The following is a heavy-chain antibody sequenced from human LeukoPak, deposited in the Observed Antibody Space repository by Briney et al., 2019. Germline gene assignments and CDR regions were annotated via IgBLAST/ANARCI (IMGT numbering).Heavy chain of an antibody. J-gene: IGHJ6*02. CDR1: GGSISSYY. CDR3: ARDLGVVAATQEDYYYYYGMDV. D-gene: IGHD2-15*01. V-gene: IGHV4-59*01. Sequence: PSQTLSLTCTVSGGSISSYYWSWIRQPPGKGLEWIGYIYYSGSTNYNPSLKSRVTISVDTSKNQFSLKLSSVTAADTAVYYCARDLGVVAATQEDYYYYYGMDVWGQGTTVTVSS. CDR2: IYYSGST.